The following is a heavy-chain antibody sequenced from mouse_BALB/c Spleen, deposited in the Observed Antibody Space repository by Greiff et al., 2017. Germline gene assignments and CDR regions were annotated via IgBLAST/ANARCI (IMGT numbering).Heavy chain of an antibody. CDR1: GFTFSDYY. Sequence: EVQLVESGGGLVKPGGSLKLSCAASGFTFSDYYMYWVRQTPEKRLEWVATISDGGSYTYYPDSVKGRFTISRDNAKNNLYLQISSLKSEDTAMYYGAKGGEGYGNWPMDDWGQGTSVTVSS. V-gene: IGHV5-4*02. CDR3: AKGGEGYGNWPMDD. J-gene: IGHJ4*01. CDR2: ISDGGSYT. D-gene: IGHD2-1*01.